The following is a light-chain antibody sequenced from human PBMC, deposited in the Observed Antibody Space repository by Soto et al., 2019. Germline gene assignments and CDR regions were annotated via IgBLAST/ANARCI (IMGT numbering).Light chain of an antibody. V-gene: IGKV1-39*01. CDR1: QAIRND. Sequence: DIQMTQSPSSLSASVGDRVTITCRASQAIRNDLGWYQQKPGKAPNLLIHDATTLQTGVPSRFSGSGSGTDFTLTISSLQPEDFATYYCQQSFVTPRTFGQGTKVDIK. J-gene: IGKJ1*01. CDR2: DAT. CDR3: QQSFVTPRT.